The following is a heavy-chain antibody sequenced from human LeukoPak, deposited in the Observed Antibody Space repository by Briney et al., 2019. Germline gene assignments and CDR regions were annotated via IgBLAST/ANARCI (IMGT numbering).Heavy chain of an antibody. CDR3: AGLKSSGSYQPYYFDY. J-gene: IGHJ4*02. CDR1: GGTLSSYA. CDR2: IIPILGIA. Sequence: SVKVPCKASGGTLSSYAISWVRQAPGQGLEWMGRIIPILGIANYAQKFQGRVTITADKSTSTAYMELSSLRSEDTAVYYCAGLKSSGSYQPYYFDYWGQGTLVTVSS. V-gene: IGHV1-69*04. D-gene: IGHD3-10*01.